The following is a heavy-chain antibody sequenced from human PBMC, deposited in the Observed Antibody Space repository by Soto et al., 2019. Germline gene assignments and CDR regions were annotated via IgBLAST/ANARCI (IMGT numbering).Heavy chain of an antibody. D-gene: IGHD6-6*01. CDR2: ISAYNGHT. V-gene: IGHV1-18*01. Sequence: QVQLLQSGAEVKKPGASVKVSCKASGYTFTNYGITWVRQAHGQGRERMGWISAYNGHTHYTQRLQGRVTMTTDKSTSTAYMELRGLRSDDTAVYYCARVWQLDGYFYDYMDVWGKGTPVTVSS. J-gene: IGHJ6*03. CDR1: GYTFTNYG. CDR3: ARVWQLDGYFYDYMDV.